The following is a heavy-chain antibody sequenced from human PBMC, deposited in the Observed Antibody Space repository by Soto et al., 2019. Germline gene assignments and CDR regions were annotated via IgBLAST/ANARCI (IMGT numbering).Heavy chain of an antibody. J-gene: IGHJ4*02. CDR3: ATIGTSATALYYFDY. V-gene: IGHV4-30-4*01. D-gene: IGHD1-7*01. CDR1: GGSISSGNYY. CDR2: ISYSGST. Sequence: QVQLQESGPGLVKPSQTLSLTCTVSGGSISSGNYYWSWIHQPPGKGLEWIGFISYSGSTYYNASLKSRVTISVDTSKNQFSLNLNSVTAADTAVYYCATIGTSATALYYFDYWGQGTLVTVSS.